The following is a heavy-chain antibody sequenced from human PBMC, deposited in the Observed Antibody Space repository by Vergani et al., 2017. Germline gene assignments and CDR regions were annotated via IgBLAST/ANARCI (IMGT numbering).Heavy chain of an antibody. V-gene: IGHV3-30-3*01. CDR1: GFALNRHA. CDR3: ERERGLCARGRCYTEAWDY. CDR2: ISFDGTNE. D-gene: IGHD2-2*02. J-gene: IGHJ4*02. Sequence: QVQLVESGGGVVQPGTSLRLSCVDSGFALNRHAMYWVRQAPGKGLEWVVGISFDGTNEYYPDLVKGRFTISRDIDKNTLDLQVRSLRLEDTGVYHCERERGLCARGRCYTEAWDYWGQGTLVTVSS.